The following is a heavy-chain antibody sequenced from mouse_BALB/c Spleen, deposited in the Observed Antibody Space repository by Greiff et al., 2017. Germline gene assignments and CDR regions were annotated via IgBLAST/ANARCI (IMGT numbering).Heavy chain of an antibody. D-gene: IGHD2-4*01. J-gene: IGHJ4*01. V-gene: IGHV5-6*01. CDR2: ISSGGSYT. Sequence: EVQGVESGGDLVKPGGSLKLSCAASGFTFSSYGMSWVRQTPDKRLEWVATISSGGSYTYYPDSVKGRFTISRDNAKNTLYLQMSSLKSEDTAMYYCSRREVMIPWDYWGQGTSVTVSS. CDR1: GFTFSSYG. CDR3: SRREVMIPWDY.